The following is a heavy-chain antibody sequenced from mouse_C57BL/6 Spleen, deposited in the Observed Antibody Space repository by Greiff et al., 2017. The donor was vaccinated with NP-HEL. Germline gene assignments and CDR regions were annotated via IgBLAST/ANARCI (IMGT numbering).Heavy chain of an antibody. CDR2: IRNKANNHAT. V-gene: IGHV6-6*01. CDR3: TRAYGNYYWYFDV. Sequence: EVHLVESGGGLVQPGGSMKLSCAASGFTFSDAWMDWVRQSPEKGLEWVAEIRNKANNHATYYAESVKGRFTISRDDSKSSVYLQMNSLRAEDTGIYYCTRAYGNYYWYFDVWGTGTTVTVSS. CDR1: GFTFSDAW. D-gene: IGHD2-1*01. J-gene: IGHJ1*03.